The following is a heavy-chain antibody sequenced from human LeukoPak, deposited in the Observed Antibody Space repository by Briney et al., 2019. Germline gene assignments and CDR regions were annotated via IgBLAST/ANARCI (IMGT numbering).Heavy chain of an antibody. CDR3: ARWAYSQYYGSGSFDY. CDR2: INHSGGT. Sequence: PSETLFLTCAVYGGSFSGYYWSWIRQPPGKGLEWVGEINHSGGTNYNPSLKSRVTISVDTSKNQFSLKLSSVTAADTAVYYCARWAYSQYYGSGSFDYWGQGTLVTVSS. D-gene: IGHD3-10*01. J-gene: IGHJ4*02. V-gene: IGHV4-34*01. CDR1: GGSFSGYY.